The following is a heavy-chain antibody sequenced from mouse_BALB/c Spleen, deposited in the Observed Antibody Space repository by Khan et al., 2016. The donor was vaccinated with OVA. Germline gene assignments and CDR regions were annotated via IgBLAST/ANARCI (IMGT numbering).Heavy chain of an antibody. D-gene: IGHD2-3*01. CDR1: GYTFTCYV. CDR2: IYPGSDNA. V-gene: IGHV1-81*01. Sequence: QVQLKQSGPELVKPGASVKMSCKASGYTFTCYVITWVKQRTGQGLEWIGEIYPGSDNAYYNERFKGKATLTADKSSNTTHMQLSSLTSEDSAVYFCARGDGYYVYFDYWGQGTTLTVSS. J-gene: IGHJ2*01. CDR3: ARGDGYYVYFDY.